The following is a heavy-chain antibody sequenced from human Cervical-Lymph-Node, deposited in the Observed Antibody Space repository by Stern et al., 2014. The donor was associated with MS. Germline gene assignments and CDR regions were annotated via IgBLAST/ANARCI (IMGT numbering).Heavy chain of an antibody. V-gene: IGHV1-3*01. D-gene: IGHD3-22*01. Sequence: VQLVESGAEVKKPGASMKISCKASGYTFTKYHMHWVRQAPGQGLECMGWINVGNGDTKYQDRVTITSDTSASTAYMELSSLTSEDTAVYYCARYIDTDGNGYYYSGNFDYWGQGTLVTVT. J-gene: IGHJ4*02. CDR2: INVGNGDT. CDR3: ARYIDTDGNGYYYSGNFDY. CDR1: GYTFTKYH.